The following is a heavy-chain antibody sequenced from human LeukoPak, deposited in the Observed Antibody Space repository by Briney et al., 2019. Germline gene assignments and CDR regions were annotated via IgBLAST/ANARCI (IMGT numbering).Heavy chain of an antibody. V-gene: IGHV1-69*04. CDR1: GGTFSSYA. J-gene: IGHJ4*02. Sequence: SVKVSCKASGGTFSSYAISWVRQAPGQGLEWMGRIIPILGIANYAQKFQGRVTITADKSTSTAYMELSSLRSEDTAVYYCARGVGDGYNRGFDYWGQGTLVTVSS. CDR2: IIPILGIA. CDR3: ARGVGDGYNRGFDY. D-gene: IGHD5-24*01.